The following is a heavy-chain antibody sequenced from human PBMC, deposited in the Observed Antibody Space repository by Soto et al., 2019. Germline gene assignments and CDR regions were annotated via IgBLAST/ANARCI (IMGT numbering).Heavy chain of an antibody. CDR3: SLGGYSNSYYFDY. CDR1: GFTFSSYV. Sequence: GGSLSLSCAAYGFTFSSYVMHWVRQAPGKGLDWVALISYDGSNKYYADSVKGRFIISRDNSKNTLHLQMNSLGAEDTAVYDCSLGGYSNSYYFDYWGQGTLVTVSS. J-gene: IGHJ4*02. CDR2: ISYDGSNK. V-gene: IGHV3-30-3*01. D-gene: IGHD3-9*01.